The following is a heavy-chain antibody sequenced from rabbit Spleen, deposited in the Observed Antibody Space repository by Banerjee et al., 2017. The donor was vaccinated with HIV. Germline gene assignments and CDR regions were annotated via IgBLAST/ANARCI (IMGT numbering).Heavy chain of an antibody. Sequence: QEQLVESGGDLVKPGASLTLTCTASGFSFSSSDWIYWVRQAPRKGLEWIGYIDPIFGSTYYASWAKGRFTISKTSSTTVTLQMTSLTAADTATYFCAREKSGDYGYDLWGQGTLVTVS. CDR2: IDPIFGST. CDR1: GFSFSSSDW. CDR3: AREKSGDYGYDL. J-gene: IGHJ4*01. D-gene: IGHD6-1*01. V-gene: IGHV1S45*01.